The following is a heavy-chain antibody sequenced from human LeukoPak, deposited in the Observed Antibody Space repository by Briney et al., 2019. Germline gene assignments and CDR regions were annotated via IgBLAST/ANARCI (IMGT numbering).Heavy chain of an antibody. CDR3: ATGVVVPAAMSSGGYYFDY. CDR1: GYTFTGYY. J-gene: IGHJ4*02. CDR2: FDPEDGET. D-gene: IGHD2-2*01. V-gene: IGHV1-24*01. Sequence: ASVKVTCKASGYTFTGYYVHWVRQAPGQGLEWMGGFDPEDGETIYAQKFQGRVTMTEDTSTDTAYMELSSLRSEDTAVYYCATGVVVPAAMSSGGYYFDYWGQGTLVTVSS.